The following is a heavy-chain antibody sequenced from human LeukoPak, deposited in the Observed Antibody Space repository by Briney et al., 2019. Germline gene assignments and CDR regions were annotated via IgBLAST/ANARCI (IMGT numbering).Heavy chain of an antibody. D-gene: IGHD3-22*01. V-gene: IGHV4-4*02. Sequence: SQTLSLTCAVSGVSVSSTNWWSWVRQPPGKGLEWIGEIYHSGSTNYNPSLKSRATISVDKSKNQFSLKLSSVTAADTAVYYGAKKYYYDSSPRDYWGQGTLVNVSS. CDR1: GVSVSSTNW. CDR2: IYHSGST. J-gene: IGHJ4*02. CDR3: AKKYYYDSSPRDY.